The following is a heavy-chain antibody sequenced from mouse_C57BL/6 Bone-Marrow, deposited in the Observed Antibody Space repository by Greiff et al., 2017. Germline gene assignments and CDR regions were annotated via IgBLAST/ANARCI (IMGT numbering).Heavy chain of an antibody. D-gene: IGHD1-1*01. CDR2: ISDGGSYT. V-gene: IGHV5-4*01. Sequence: EVQVVESGGGLVKPGGSLKLSCAASGFTFSSYAMSWVRQTPEKRLEWVATISDGGSYTYYPDNVKGRFTISRDNAKNNLYLQMSHLKSEDTAMYYCARADGSSYPYAMDYWGQGTSVTVSS. J-gene: IGHJ4*01. CDR3: ARADGSSYPYAMDY. CDR1: GFTFSSYA.